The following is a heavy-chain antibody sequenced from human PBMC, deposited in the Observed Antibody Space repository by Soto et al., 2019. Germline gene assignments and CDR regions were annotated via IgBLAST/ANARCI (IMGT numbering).Heavy chain of an antibody. CDR3: AKRGSRSSRTKGHYYYYGMDV. Sequence: GGSLRLSCAASGFTFSSYAMSWVRQAPGKGLEWVSAISGSGGGTYYADSVKGRFTISRDNSKNTLYLQMNSLRAEDTAVYYCAKRGSRSSRTKGHYYYYGMDVWGQGTTVTVSS. CDR1: GFTFSSYA. D-gene: IGHD6-6*01. CDR2: ISGSGGGT. V-gene: IGHV3-23*01. J-gene: IGHJ6*02.